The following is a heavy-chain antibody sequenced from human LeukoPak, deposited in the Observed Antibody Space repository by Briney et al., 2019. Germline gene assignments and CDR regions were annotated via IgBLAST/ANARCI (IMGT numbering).Heavy chain of an antibody. CDR1: GGTFSSYA. Sequence: GASVKVSCKASGGTFSSYAISWVRQAPGQGLEWMGRIIPIFGTANYAQKFQGRVTITTDESTSTAYMELSSLRSEATAVYYCAREPYGSGSQPVDYWGQGTLVTVSS. CDR2: IIPIFGTA. CDR3: AREPYGSGSQPVDY. V-gene: IGHV1-69*05. J-gene: IGHJ4*02. D-gene: IGHD3-10*01.